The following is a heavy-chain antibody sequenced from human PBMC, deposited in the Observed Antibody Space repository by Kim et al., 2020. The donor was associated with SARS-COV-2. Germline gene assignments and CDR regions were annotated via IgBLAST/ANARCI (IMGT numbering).Heavy chain of an antibody. CDR1: GGSISSYY. D-gene: IGHD4-4*01. CDR2: IYYSGST. J-gene: IGHJ4*02. Sequence: SETLSLTCTVSGGSISSYYWSWIRQPPGKGLEWIGYIYYSGSTNYNPSLKSRVTISVDTSKNQFSLKLSSVTAADTAVYYCARVSTVTTSIDYWGQGTLVTVSS. V-gene: IGHV4-59*01. CDR3: ARVSTVTTSIDY.